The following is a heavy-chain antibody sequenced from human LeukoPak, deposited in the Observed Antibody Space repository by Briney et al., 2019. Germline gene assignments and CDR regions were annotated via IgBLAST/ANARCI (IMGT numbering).Heavy chain of an antibody. J-gene: IGHJ3*02. D-gene: IGHD6-13*01. CDR3: ARMYSSSWVGAFDI. Sequence: SETLSLTCTVSGGSISSYYWSWIRQPPGKGLEWIGYIYYSGSTNYNPSLKSRVTISVDTSKNQFSLKLSSVTAADTAVYYCARMYSSSWVGAFDIWGQGTTVTVSS. CDR2: IYYSGST. V-gene: IGHV4-59*01. CDR1: GGSISSYY.